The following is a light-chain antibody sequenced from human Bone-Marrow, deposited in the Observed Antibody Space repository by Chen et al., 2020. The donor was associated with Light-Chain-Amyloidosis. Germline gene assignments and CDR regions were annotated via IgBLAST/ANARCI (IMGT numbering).Light chain of an antibody. J-gene: IGLJ1*01. CDR3: SSYTSTNTLV. CDR2: EVT. V-gene: IGLV2-14*01. Sequence: QSALTQPASVSGSPGQSITISCTGTSSDVGGDNHVSWYQQHPDKAPKLMIYEVTNRPSWVPDRFSISKSDNTASLTISRLQTEDEADYFCSSYTSTNTLVFGRGTRVTVL. CDR1: SSDVGGDNH.